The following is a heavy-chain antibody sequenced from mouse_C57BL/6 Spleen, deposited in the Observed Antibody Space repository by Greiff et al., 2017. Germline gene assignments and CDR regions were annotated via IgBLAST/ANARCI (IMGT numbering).Heavy chain of an antibody. J-gene: IGHJ1*03. CDR2: IYPGDGDT. CDR3: ARYGSSYWYFDV. V-gene: IGHV1-82*01. Sequence: VEPGASVKISCKASGYAFSSSWMNWVKQRPGKGLEWIGRIYPGDGDTNYNGKFKGKATLTADKSSSTAYMQLSSLTSEDSAVYFCARYGSSYWYFDVWGTGTTVTVSS. CDR1: GYAFSSSW. D-gene: IGHD1-1*01.